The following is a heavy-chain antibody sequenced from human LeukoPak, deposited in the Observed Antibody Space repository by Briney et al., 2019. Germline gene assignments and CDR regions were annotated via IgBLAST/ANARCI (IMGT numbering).Heavy chain of an antibody. J-gene: IGHJ4*02. CDR3: AKHRSGYCFEY. CDR1: GFTFSNYG. V-gene: IGHV3-23*01. CDR2: VSISGGNT. Sequence: HPGGSLRLSCAASGFTFSNYGMSWVRQAPGKGLEWVSTVSISGGNTYYADSVKGRFTISRDNSKNTLYLQMNSLRAEDTAIYYCAKHRSGYCFEYWGQGTLVTVS. D-gene: IGHD3-3*01.